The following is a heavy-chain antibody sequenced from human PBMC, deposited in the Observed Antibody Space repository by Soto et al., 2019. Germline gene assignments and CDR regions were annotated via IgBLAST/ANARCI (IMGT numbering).Heavy chain of an antibody. V-gene: IGHV3-7*01. D-gene: IGHD3-10*01. CDR3: AREPRYYGSGSYYFFDY. CDR2: IKQDGSEK. Sequence: HPGGSLRLSCAASGFTFSSYWMSWVRQAPGKGLEWVANIKQDGSEKYYVDSVKGRFTISRDNAKNSLYLQMNSLRAEDTAVYYCAREPRYYGSGSYYFFDYWGQGTLVTVSS. J-gene: IGHJ4*02. CDR1: GFTFSSYW.